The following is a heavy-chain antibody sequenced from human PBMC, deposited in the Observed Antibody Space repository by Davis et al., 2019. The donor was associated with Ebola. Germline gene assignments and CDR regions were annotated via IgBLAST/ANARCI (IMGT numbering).Heavy chain of an antibody. Sequence: MPSETLSLTCTVSGGSISSSSYYWGWIRQPPGKGLEWIGSIYYSGRTYYNPSLKSRVTISVDTSKNQFSLKLSSVTAADTAVYYCASLSADTAMVYWGQGTLVTVSS. CDR3: ASLSADTAMVY. V-gene: IGHV4-39*07. D-gene: IGHD5-18*01. CDR1: GGSISSSSYY. CDR2: IYYSGRT. J-gene: IGHJ4*02.